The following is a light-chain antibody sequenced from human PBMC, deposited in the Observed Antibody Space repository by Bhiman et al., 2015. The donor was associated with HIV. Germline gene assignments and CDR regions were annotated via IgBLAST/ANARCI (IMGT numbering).Light chain of an antibody. CDR1: KLGNKY. J-gene: IGLJ2*01. V-gene: IGLV3-1*01. Sequence: SFDLTQPPSVSVSPGQTGSITCSGDKLGNKYASWYQQKPGQSPVLVMYQDNKRPSGVPERFFGSNSGNTATLTISGTQTMDEADYYCQAWDSSTKIFGGGTKLTVL. CDR3: QAWDSSTKI. CDR2: QDN.